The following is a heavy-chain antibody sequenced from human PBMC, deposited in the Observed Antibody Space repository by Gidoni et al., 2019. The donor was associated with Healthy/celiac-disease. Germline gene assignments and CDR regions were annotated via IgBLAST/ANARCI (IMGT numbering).Heavy chain of an antibody. CDR2: MSGSGGST. V-gene: IGHV3-23*04. D-gene: IGHD2-15*01. Sequence: EVQLVESGGGLVQPGGSLSLSCAASGFTFRCYAMSWVRQAPGKGLEWVSAMSGSGGSTYYADSVKGRLTISRDKSKNTLYLQMNSLRAEDTAVYYCAKDLSRCSGGSCLYFDYWGQGTLVTVSS. CDR3: AKDLSRCSGGSCLYFDY. J-gene: IGHJ4*02. CDR1: GFTFRCYA.